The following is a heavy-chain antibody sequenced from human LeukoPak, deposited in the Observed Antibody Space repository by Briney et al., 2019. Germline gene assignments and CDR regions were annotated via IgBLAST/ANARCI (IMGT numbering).Heavy chain of an antibody. CDR1: GASISGYF. V-gene: IGHV4-59*01. D-gene: IGHD3-10*01. Sequence: KSSETLSLTCTVSGASISGYFWSWIRQPPGKGLEWIGYISSSGNTNYNPSLKSRVTISVDTSKNRFSLKLSSVTAADTAVFYCATARYGSGSYYNWGAYYFDYWGQGTLVTVSS. J-gene: IGHJ4*02. CDR3: ATARYGSGSYYNWGAYYFDY. CDR2: ISSSGNT.